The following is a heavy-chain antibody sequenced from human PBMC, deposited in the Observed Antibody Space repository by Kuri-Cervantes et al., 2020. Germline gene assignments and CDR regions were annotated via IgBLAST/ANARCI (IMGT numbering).Heavy chain of an antibody. CDR2: INHSGST. Sequence: GSLRLSCAVYGGSFSSYYWSWIRQPPGKGLEWIGEINHSGSTNYNPSLKSRVTISVDTSKNQFSLKLSSVTAADTAVYYCARTTGFGPDGGVATTRYFMDVWGKGTMVTVSS. D-gene: IGHD2-15*01. CDR3: ARTTGFGPDGGVATTRYFMDV. J-gene: IGHJ6*03. CDR1: GGSFSSYY. V-gene: IGHV4-34*01.